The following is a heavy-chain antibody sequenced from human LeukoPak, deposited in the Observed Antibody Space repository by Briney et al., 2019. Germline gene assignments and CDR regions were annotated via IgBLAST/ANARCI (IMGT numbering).Heavy chain of an antibody. V-gene: IGHV4-61*02. CDR1: GGSIRGGSVY. J-gene: IGHJ4*02. CDR2: IYSSGNT. Sequence: PSETLSLTCIVPGGSIRGGSVYWNWIRQPAGKGLEWIGRIYSSGNTNYNPSLKSLVTISIDASKNQFSLKLSSVTAADTAVYYCARLTSGTHPNFDYWGQGTLVTVSS. D-gene: IGHD3-10*01. CDR3: ARLTSGTHPNFDY.